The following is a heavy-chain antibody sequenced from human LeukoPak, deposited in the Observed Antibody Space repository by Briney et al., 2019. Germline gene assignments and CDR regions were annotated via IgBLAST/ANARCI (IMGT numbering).Heavy chain of an antibody. J-gene: IGHJ3*02. V-gene: IGHV1-2*02. D-gene: IGHD3-16*01. CDR3: ARNRGVYDNDAFDI. CDR2: INPNSGGT. CDR1: GYTFTGYY. Sequence: PGASVKVSCKASGYTFTGYYMHWVRQAPGQGLEWMGWINPNSGGTNYAQKFQGRVTMTRDTSISTAYMELSRLRSDDTAVYYCARNRGVYDNDAFDIWGQGTMVTVSS.